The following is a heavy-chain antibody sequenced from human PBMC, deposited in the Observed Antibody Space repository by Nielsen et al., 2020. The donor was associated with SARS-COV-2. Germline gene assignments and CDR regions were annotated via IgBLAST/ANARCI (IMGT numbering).Heavy chain of an antibody. CDR1: GYTFTGYY. CDR2: INPNSGGT. D-gene: IGHD1-7*01. V-gene: IGHV1-2*06. CDR3: ALWWAGTTKYYYYYGMDV. J-gene: IGHJ6*02. Sequence: ASVKVSCKASGYTFTGYYMHWVRQAPGQGLEWMGRINPNSGGTNYAQKFQGRVTMTRDTSISTAYMELSRLRSDDTAVYYCALWWAGTTKYYYYYGMDVWGQGTTVTVSS.